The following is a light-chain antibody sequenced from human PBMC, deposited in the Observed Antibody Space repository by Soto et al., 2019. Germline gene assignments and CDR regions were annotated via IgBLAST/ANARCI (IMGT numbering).Light chain of an antibody. J-gene: IGLJ1*01. V-gene: IGLV2-14*01. CDR3: SSYTSSSTLYV. Sequence: QSVLTQPASVSGSPGQSITISCTGTSNDVGGYNYVSWFQKHPGKAPKLMVYEVTHRPSGVSNRFSGSKSGNTASLTISGLQAEDEADYYCSSYTSSSTLYVFGTGTKVTVL. CDR1: SNDVGGYNY. CDR2: EVT.